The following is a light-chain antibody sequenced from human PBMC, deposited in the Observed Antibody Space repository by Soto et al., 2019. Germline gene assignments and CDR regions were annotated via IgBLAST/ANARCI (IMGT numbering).Light chain of an antibody. CDR3: SSYTSSTALGV. CDR1: NRDVGGYDY. Sequence: QSALTQPASVSGSPGQSITISCTGTNRDVGGYDYVSWYQQHPGKAPKLMIYEVSHRPSGVSNRFSGSRSGNTASLTISGLQAEDEADYYCSSYTSSTALGVFGGGTKLTVL. CDR2: EVS. J-gene: IGLJ3*02. V-gene: IGLV2-14*01.